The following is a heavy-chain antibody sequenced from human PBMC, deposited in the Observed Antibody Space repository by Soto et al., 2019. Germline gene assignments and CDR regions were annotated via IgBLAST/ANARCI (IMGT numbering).Heavy chain of an antibody. CDR3: ARGHSFIAPIGMDV. V-gene: IGHV3-21*01. Sequence: KPGGSLRLSCAASGFTFSSYSMNWVRQAPGKGLEWVSSISSSSSYIYYADSVKGRFTISRDNAKNSLYLQMNSLRAEDTAVYYCARGHSFIAPIGMDVWGQGTTVTVSS. D-gene: IGHD6-13*01. CDR2: ISSSSSYI. J-gene: IGHJ6*02. CDR1: GFTFSSYS.